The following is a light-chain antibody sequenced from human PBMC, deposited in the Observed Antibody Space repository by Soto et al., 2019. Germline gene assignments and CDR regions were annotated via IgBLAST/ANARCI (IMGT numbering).Light chain of an antibody. CDR2: FDD. V-gene: IGLV1-36*01. CDR1: SSNIGNTA. Sequence: QSVLTQPPSVSEAPRQRVTMSCSGSSSNIGNTAVNWFQVLPGKAPKLLIYFDDLLPSGVSDRFSGSKSGTSASLTISGLQSEDEAEYYCAAWDDSLNGVVFGGGTKLTVL. CDR3: AAWDDSLNGVV. J-gene: IGLJ2*01.